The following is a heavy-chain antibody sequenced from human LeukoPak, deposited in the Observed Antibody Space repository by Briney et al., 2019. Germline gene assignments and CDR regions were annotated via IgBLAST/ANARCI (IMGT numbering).Heavy chain of an antibody. V-gene: IGHV4-34*01. CDR1: GGSFSGYY. D-gene: IGHD3-22*01. CDR3: ARYYYDSSGYSYYFDY. J-gene: IGHJ4*02. Sequence: SETLSLTCAVYGGSFSGYYWSWVRQPPGKGLEWIGEIYHSGSTTNYNPSLKSRVTISVDKSKNKFSLKLSSVTAADTAIYYCARYYYDSSGYSYYFDYWGQGTLVTVSS. CDR2: IYHSGSTT.